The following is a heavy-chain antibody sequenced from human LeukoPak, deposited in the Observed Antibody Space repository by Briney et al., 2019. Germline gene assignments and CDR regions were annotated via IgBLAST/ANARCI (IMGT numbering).Heavy chain of an antibody. CDR2: IYYSGST. D-gene: IGHD5-24*01. Sequence: SETLSLTCTVSGGSISSYYWSWIRQPPGKGLEWIGYIYYSGSTNYNPSLKSRVTISVDTSKNQFSLKLSSVTAADTAVYYCARADGYYYGMDVWGQGTTVTVSS. V-gene: IGHV4-59*01. J-gene: IGHJ6*02. CDR3: ARADGYYYGMDV. CDR1: GGSISSYY.